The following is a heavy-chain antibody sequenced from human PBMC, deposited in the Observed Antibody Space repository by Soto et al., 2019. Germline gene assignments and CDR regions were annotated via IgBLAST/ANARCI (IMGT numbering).Heavy chain of an antibody. J-gene: IGHJ5*02. CDR2: ISAYNGNT. Sequence: QVQLVQSGAEVKKPGASVKVSCKASGYTFTSYGISWVRQAPGQGLEWMGWISAYNGNTNYAQKLQGRVTMTTDTSTRTAYMELRSLRSDDTAVYYCARNALRWFGKTPKVYWFDPWGQGTLVTVSS. CDR3: ARNALRWFGKTPKVYWFDP. V-gene: IGHV1-18*01. CDR1: GYTFTSYG. D-gene: IGHD3-10*01.